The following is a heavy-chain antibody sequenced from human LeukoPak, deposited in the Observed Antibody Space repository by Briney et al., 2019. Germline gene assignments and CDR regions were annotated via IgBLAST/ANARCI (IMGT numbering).Heavy chain of an antibody. Sequence: GGSLRLSCAASGFTVSSNYMSWVRQAPGKGLEWVSAISGSGGSTYYADSVKGRFTISRDNSTNTLYLQMNSLRAEDTAVYYCAKEIWPTVTTPGWTYFDYWGQGALVTVSS. D-gene: IGHD4-17*01. CDR2: ISGSGGST. CDR3: AKEIWPTVTTPGWTYFDY. J-gene: IGHJ4*02. V-gene: IGHV3-23*01. CDR1: GFTVSSNY.